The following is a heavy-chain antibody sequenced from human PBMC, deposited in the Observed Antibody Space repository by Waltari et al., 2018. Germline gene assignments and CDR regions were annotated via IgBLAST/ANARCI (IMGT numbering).Heavy chain of an antibody. J-gene: IGHJ4*02. CDR3: ARRGSSWSHDY. CDR1: GYSISSGYY. CDR2: IYHSGST. D-gene: IGHD6-13*01. V-gene: IGHV4-38-2*01. Sequence: QVQLQESGPGLVKPSEPLSLTCAVSGYSISSGYYWGWIRQPPGKGLEWIGSIYHSGSTYYNPSLKSRVTISLDTSKNQFSLKLSSVTAADTAVYYCARRGSSWSHDYWGQGTLVTVSS.